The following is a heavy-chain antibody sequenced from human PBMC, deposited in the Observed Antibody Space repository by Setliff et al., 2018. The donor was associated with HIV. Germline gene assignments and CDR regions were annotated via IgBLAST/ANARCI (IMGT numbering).Heavy chain of an antibody. CDR3: AAASSWDPLLDY. CDR2: IYHSGST. Sequence: SETLSLTCAVSGGSISSRNWWSWVRQPPGKGLEWIGEIYHSGSTNYNPSLKSRVTIPVDKSKNQFSLKLISVTAADTAVYYCAAASSWDPLLDYWGKGTTVTVSS. CDR1: GGSISSRNW. D-gene: IGHD6-13*01. V-gene: IGHV4-4*02. J-gene: IGHJ6*04.